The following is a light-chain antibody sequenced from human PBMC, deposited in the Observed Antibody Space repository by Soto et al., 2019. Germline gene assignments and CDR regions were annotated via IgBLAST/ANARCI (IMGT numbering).Light chain of an antibody. CDR2: EVS. CDR3: SASTSSSNFV. CDR1: RSDIGDYTH. J-gene: IGLJ1*01. Sequence: QSALTQPASVSGSPGQSITISCTGTRSDIGDYTHVSWYQQHPGKAPQLIIYEVSDRPSGVSNRFSGSKSGNTASLAISGFQAEDEADYYCSASTSSSNFVFGTGTKLTVL. V-gene: IGLV2-14*01.